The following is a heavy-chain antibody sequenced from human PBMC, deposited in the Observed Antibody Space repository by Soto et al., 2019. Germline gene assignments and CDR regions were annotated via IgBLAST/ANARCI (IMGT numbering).Heavy chain of an antibody. J-gene: IGHJ5*02. CDR1: GGAISTYY. Sequence: QVHLQESGPGLVKPSETLSLTCTVSGGAISTYYWTWIRQPAGKGLEWIGRIYSSGSTKYNPSLQSRVTMSLDMSNNQFSLRLTSVTAADTAVYYCARGQRFSDWFDPWGQGTLVTVSS. V-gene: IGHV4-4*07. CDR2: IYSSGST. D-gene: IGHD3-3*01. CDR3: ARGQRFSDWFDP.